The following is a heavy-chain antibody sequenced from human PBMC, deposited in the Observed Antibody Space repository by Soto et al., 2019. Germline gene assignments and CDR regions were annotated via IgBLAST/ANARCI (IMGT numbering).Heavy chain of an antibody. J-gene: IGHJ4*02. Sequence: GGSLRLSCAASGFTFSSYWMSWVRQAPGKGLEWVANIKQDGSEKYYVDSVKGRFTISRDNAKNSLYLQMNSLRAEDTAVYYCARGPQTIAYSFDYWGQGTLVTVSS. CDR3: ARGPQTIAYSFDY. V-gene: IGHV3-7*04. D-gene: IGHD1-7*01. CDR1: GFTFSSYW. CDR2: IKQDGSEK.